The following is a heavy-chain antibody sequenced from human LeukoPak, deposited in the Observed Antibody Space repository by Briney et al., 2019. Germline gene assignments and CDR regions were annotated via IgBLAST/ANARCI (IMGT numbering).Heavy chain of an antibody. CDR3: ARVLRAFSPSDAFDI. CDR1: GDSVSANSAT. CDR2: TYYGSKWYN. Sequence: SQTLSLTCAISGDSVSANSATWNWIRQAPSRGLEWLGRTYYGSKWYNDYAVSVKSRITFNPDTSKNQFSLQLNSLTPDDTAVYYCARVLRAFSPSDAFDIWGQGTMVTVSS. V-gene: IGHV6-1*01. J-gene: IGHJ3*02.